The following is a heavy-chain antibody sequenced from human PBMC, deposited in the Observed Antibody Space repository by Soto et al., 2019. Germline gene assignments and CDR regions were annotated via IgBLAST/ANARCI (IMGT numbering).Heavy chain of an antibody. D-gene: IGHD3-10*01. J-gene: IGHJ6*02. CDR1: GGSFSGYY. V-gene: IGHV4-34*01. CDR2: INHSGST. Sequence: SETLSLTCAVYGGSFSGYYWSWIRQPPGKGLEWIGEINHSGSTNYNPSLKSRVTISVDTSKNQFSLKLSSVTAADTAVYYCARHSYGSGSYYISEIYYYGMDVWGQGTTVTVSS. CDR3: ARHSYGSGSYYISEIYYYGMDV.